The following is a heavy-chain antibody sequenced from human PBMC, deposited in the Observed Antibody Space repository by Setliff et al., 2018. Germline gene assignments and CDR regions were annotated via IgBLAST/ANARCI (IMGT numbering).Heavy chain of an antibody. Sequence: GGSLRLSCSASGFTFSAYAMHWVRQAPGEGLEYVSAISSNGGSAYYADSVKGRFTISRDNSKNTLYLQMSSLRAEDTAVYYCVKGYCSGGSCYLGAFDIWGQGTMVTVSS. V-gene: IGHV3-64D*09. CDR3: VKGYCSGGSCYLGAFDI. J-gene: IGHJ3*02. D-gene: IGHD2-15*01. CDR1: GFTFSAYA. CDR2: ISSNGGSA.